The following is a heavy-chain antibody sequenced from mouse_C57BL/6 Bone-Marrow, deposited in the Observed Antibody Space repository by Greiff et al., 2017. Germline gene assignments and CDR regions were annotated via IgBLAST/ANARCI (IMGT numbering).Heavy chain of an antibody. CDR2: IYPGGGYT. CDR3: ASGDYPAWFAY. CDR1: GYTFTNYW. V-gene: IGHV1-63*01. J-gene: IGHJ3*01. Sequence: VQLQQSGAELVRPGTSVKMSCKASGYTFTNYWIGWAKQRPGHGLEWIGDIYPGGGYTNYNDKFKGKATLTADKSSSTAYMQFSSLTSEDSAIYYCASGDYPAWFAYWGQGTLVTVSA. D-gene: IGHD2-4*01.